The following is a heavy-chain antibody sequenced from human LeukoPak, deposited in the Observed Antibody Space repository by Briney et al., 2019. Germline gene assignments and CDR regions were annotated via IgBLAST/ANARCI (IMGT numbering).Heavy chain of an antibody. D-gene: IGHD2-2*01. CDR2: INHSGST. CDR3: ARGRGVVPAARNWYFDL. Sequence: PSETLSLTCAVYGGSFGGYYWSWIRQPPGKGLEWIGEINHSGSTNYNPSLKSRVTISVDTSKNQFSLKLSSVTAADTAVYYCARGRGVVPAARNWYFDLWGRGTLVTVSS. V-gene: IGHV4-34*01. CDR1: GGSFGGYY. J-gene: IGHJ2*01.